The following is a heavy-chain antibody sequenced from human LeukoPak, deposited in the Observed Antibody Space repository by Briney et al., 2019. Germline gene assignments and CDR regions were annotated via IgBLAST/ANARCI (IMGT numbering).Heavy chain of an antibody. D-gene: IGHD4-17*01. CDR3: ARGRGDGDYDASLADY. J-gene: IGHJ4*02. V-gene: IGHV1-2*02. CDR1: GYTFTSYY. CDR2: INPNSGGT. Sequence: ASVKVSCKASGYTFTSYYMHWVRQAPGQGLEWMGWINPNSGGTNYAQKFQGRVTMTRDTSISTAYMELSRLRSDDTAVYYCARGRGDGDYDASLADYWGQGTLVTVSS.